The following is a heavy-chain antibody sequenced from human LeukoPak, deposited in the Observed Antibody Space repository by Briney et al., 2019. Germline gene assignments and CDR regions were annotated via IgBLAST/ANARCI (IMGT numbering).Heavy chain of an antibody. CDR3: ARDERWSKHSQTPELRYFEGVDY. D-gene: IGHD3-9*01. J-gene: IGHJ4*02. V-gene: IGHV3-21*01. CDR1: GFTFSSYS. Sequence: PGGSLRLSCAASGFTFSSYSMNWVRQAPGKGLEWVSSISSSSSYIYYADSVKGRFTISRDNAKNSLYLQMNSLRAEDTAVYYCARDERWSKHSQTPELRYFEGVDYWGQGTLVTVSS. CDR2: ISSSSSYI.